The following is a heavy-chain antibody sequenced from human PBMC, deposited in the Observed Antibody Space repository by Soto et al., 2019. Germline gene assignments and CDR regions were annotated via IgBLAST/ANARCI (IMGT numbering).Heavy chain of an antibody. D-gene: IGHD4-4*01. CDR3: ARRGAQTCWGTVTPDH. V-gene: IGHV4-34*01. J-gene: IGHJ5*02. CDR1: GGSFSGYY. CDR2: INHSGST. Sequence: QVQLQQWGAGLLKPSETLSLTCAFYGGSFSGYYWSWIRQPPGKGLEWIGEINHSGSTNYNPSLKSRVTISVETSKHQFYLKLSSVTAADTAVYYCARRGAQTCWGTVTPDHWGQGTLVTVSS.